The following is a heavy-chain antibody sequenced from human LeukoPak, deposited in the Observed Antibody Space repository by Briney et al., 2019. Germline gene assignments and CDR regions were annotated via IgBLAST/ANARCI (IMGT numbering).Heavy chain of an antibody. CDR1: GGSITSNDYY. CDR3: ARGGRYCSPYSCSCNWFDP. D-gene: IGHD2-15*01. V-gene: IGHV4-39*07. CDR2: IHYRGNT. Sequence: SETLSLTCTVSGGSITSNDYYWGWIRQPPGKGLEWIGNIHYRGNTYYNPSLKSRVSISVDTSKNQFSLKLNSVTAADTAVYYCARGGRYCSPYSCSCNWFDPWGQGTLVTVSS. J-gene: IGHJ5*02.